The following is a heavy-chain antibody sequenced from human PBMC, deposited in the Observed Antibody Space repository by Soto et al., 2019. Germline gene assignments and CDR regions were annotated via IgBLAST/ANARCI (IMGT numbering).Heavy chain of an antibody. CDR3: AREMTSSYGMDV. J-gene: IGHJ6*02. CDR2: ISSGSTFI. V-gene: IGHV3-21*01. Sequence: DVQLVEAGGGLVKPGGSLRLSCAASRFTFNSFSINWVRQAPGKGLEWVSSISSGSTFIYYADSVKGRFTISRDNAKNSLYLQMTSLRAEDTAVYYCAREMTSSYGMDVWGQGTTVTVSS. CDR1: RFTFNSFS. D-gene: IGHD2-21*02.